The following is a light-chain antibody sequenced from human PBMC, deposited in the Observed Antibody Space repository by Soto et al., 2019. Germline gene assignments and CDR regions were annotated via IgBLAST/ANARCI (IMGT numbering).Light chain of an antibody. Sequence: EVVLTQSPGTVSLSPGERATLSCRASQSVTSNYLAWYQQKPGQAPRLLIYAASSRATGIPDRFSGSGSGTDFSLTITRLEAEDFGVYYCQQYGSSLTWTFGQGTKVEIK. CDR2: AAS. CDR1: QSVTSNY. V-gene: IGKV3-20*01. CDR3: QQYGSSLTWT. J-gene: IGKJ1*01.